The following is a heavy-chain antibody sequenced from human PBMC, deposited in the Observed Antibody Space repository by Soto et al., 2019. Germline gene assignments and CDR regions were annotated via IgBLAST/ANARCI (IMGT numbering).Heavy chain of an antibody. V-gene: IGHV3-30*03. Sequence: GGSLRLSCAASGFNFGVFGMHWVRQAPGKGLEWLSVLSYEGSEEYYADSVRGRFTISRDNSKNTLFLQMDSLRVDDTGVYYCDSTLEGGVVVGGPTVIDIPNPLQSLPWG. CDR3: DSTLEGGVVVGGPTVIDIPNPLQSLP. D-gene: IGHD2-15*01. CDR1: GFNFGVFG. CDR2: LSYEGSEE. J-gene: IGHJ5*02.